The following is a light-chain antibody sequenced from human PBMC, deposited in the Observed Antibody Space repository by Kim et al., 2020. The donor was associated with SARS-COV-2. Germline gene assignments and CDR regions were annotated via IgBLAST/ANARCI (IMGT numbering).Light chain of an antibody. V-gene: IGLV3-21*04. CDR2: YDT. CDR1: NIGTES. Sequence: SYELTQPPSVSVAPGQTARITCGGNNIGTESVHWYQQKPGQAPVLVIYYDTDRPSGIPERFSGSNSGNTGTATLTISRVEAGDVADYYCQLWDSRSGHRVFGGGTQLTVL. CDR3: QLWDSRSGHRV. J-gene: IGLJ3*02.